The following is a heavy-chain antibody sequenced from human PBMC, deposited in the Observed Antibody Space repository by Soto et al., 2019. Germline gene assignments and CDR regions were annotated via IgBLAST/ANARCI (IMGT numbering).Heavy chain of an antibody. CDR1: GFTFSSYW. Sequence: GGSLRLSCAASGFTFSSYWMSWVRQAPGKGLEWVANIKQDGSEKYYVDSVKGRFTISRDNAKNSLYLQMNSLRAEDTAVYYCARDGPRAYDFWSGYYPLGYYYGMDVWGQGTTVTVSS. V-gene: IGHV3-7*05. D-gene: IGHD3-3*01. CDR3: ARDGPRAYDFWSGYYPLGYYYGMDV. CDR2: IKQDGSEK. J-gene: IGHJ6*02.